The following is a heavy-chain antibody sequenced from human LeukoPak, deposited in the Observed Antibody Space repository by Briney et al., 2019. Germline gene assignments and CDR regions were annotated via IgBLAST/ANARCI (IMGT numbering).Heavy chain of an antibody. Sequence: PSETLSLTCTVSGGSISSSSYYWGWIRQPPGKGLEWIGSIYYSGSTYYNPSLKSRVTISVDTSKNQFSLKLSSVTAADTAVYYCARDAPGDCSGGSCSLQPYNWFDPWGQGTLVTVSS. V-gene: IGHV4-39*07. CDR3: ARDAPGDCSGGSCSLQPYNWFDP. CDR2: IYYSGST. CDR1: GGSISSSSYY. J-gene: IGHJ5*02. D-gene: IGHD2-15*01.